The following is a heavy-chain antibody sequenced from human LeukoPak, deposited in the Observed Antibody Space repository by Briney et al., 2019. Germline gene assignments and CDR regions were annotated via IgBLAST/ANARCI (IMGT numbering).Heavy chain of an antibody. Sequence: GASVKVSCKASGYTFTSYYMHWVRQAPGQGLEWMGIINPSGGSTSYAQKFQGRVTMTRDTSTSTVYMELSSLRSEDTAVYYCARELIAVAGVVYYGMDVWGQGTTVTVSS. D-gene: IGHD6-19*01. CDR3: ARELIAVAGVVYYGMDV. CDR2: INPSGGST. J-gene: IGHJ6*02. CDR1: GYTFTSYY. V-gene: IGHV1-46*01.